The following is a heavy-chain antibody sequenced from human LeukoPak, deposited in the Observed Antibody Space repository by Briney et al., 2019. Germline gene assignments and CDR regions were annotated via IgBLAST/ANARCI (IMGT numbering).Heavy chain of an antibody. D-gene: IGHD2-15*01. CDR1: GYTFTSYA. CDR3: ARVPDELYCSGGSCYSSYWYFDL. CDR2: INTNTGNP. J-gene: IGHJ2*01. V-gene: IGHV7-4-1*02. Sequence: ASVKVSCKASGYTFTSYAMNWVRQAPGQGLEWMGWINTNTGNPTYAQGFTGRFVFSLDTSVSTAYLQISSLKAEDTAVYYCARVPDELYCSGGSCYSSYWYFDLWGRGTLVTVSS.